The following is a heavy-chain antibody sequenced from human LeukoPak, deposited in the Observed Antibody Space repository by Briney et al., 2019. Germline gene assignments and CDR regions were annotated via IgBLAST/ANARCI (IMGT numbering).Heavy chain of an antibody. CDR1: GFTFSSYG. J-gene: IGHJ4*02. Sequence: HPGGSLRLSCAASGFTFSSYGMSWVRQAPGKGLEWVSTISSSGGSTYDADSVKGRFTIYRDNSKNTLYLQMISLRAEDTALYYCAKGSRREGTWVRITETLSSFDYWGQGTLVTVSS. D-gene: IGHD1-14*01. V-gene: IGHV3-23*01. CDR2: ISSSGGST. CDR3: AKGSRREGTWVRITETLSSFDY.